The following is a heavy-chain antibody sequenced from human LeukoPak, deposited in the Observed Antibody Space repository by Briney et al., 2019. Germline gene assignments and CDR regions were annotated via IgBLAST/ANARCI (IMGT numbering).Heavy chain of an antibody. CDR3: ARGVDILTGSLGGMDV. CDR1: GFTFSSYA. CDR2: ISYDGSNK. V-gene: IGHV3-30*04. Sequence: GRSLRLSCAASGFTFSSYAMHWVRQAPGKGLEWVAVISYDGSNKYYADSVKGRFTTSRDNSKNTLYLQMNSLRAEDTAVYYCARGVDILTGSLGGMDVWGQGTTVTVSS. D-gene: IGHD3-9*01. J-gene: IGHJ6*02.